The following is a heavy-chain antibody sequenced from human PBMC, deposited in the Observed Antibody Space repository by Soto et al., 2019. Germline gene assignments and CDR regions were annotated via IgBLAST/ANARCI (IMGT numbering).Heavy chain of an antibody. Sequence: SETLSLTCTDSGGSISSSSYYWGWIRQPPGKGLEWIGSIYYSGSTYYNPSLKSRVTISVDTSKNQFSLKLSSVTAADTAVYYCARQSPEAYCGGDCTNWFDPWGQGTLVTVSS. J-gene: IGHJ5*02. CDR3: ARQSPEAYCGGDCTNWFDP. V-gene: IGHV4-39*01. D-gene: IGHD2-21*02. CDR2: IYYSGST. CDR1: GGSISSSSYY.